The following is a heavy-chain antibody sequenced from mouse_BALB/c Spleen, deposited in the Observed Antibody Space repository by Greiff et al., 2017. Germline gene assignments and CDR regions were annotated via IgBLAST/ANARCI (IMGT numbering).Heavy chain of an antibody. CDR3: AREDDYGSYFDY. D-gene: IGHD2-4*01. V-gene: IGHV3-2*02. Sequence: VQLKESGPGLVKPSQSLSLTCTVTGYSITSDYAWNWIRQFPGNKLEWMGYISYSGSTSYNPSLKSRISITRDTSKNQFFLQLNSVTTEDTATYYCAREDDYGSYFDYWGQGTTLTVSS. J-gene: IGHJ2*01. CDR2: ISYSGST. CDR1: GYSITSDYA.